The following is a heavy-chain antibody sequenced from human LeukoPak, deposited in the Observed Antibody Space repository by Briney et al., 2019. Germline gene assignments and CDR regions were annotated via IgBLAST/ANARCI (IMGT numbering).Heavy chain of an antibody. CDR3: AKDPVDVVVPAAIPDDAFDI. V-gene: IGHV3-21*01. Sequence: GGSLRLSCAASGFTFSSYSMNWVRQAPGKGLEWVSSISSSRSYIYYADSVKGRFTISRDNAKNSLYLQMNSLRAEDTAVYYCAKDPVDVVVPAAIPDDAFDIWGQGTMVTVSS. D-gene: IGHD2-2*01. J-gene: IGHJ3*02. CDR1: GFTFSSYS. CDR2: ISSSRSYI.